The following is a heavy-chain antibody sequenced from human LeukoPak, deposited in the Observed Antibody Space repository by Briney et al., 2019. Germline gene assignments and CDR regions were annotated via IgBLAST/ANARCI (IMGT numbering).Heavy chain of an antibody. V-gene: IGHV3-48*01. D-gene: IGHD5-12*01. Sequence: GGSLRLSCAASGFTFSSYSVNWVRQAPGKGLEWVSYISGSSNTIYYADSVKGRFTISRDNAKNSLYLQMNSLRAEDTAVYYCARWSYGSGYALDYWGQGTLVTVSS. CDR2: ISGSSNTI. CDR1: GFTFSSYS. CDR3: ARWSYGSGYALDY. J-gene: IGHJ4*02.